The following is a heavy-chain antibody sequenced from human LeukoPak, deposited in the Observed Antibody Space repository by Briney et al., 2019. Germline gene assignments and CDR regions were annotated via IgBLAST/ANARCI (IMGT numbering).Heavy chain of an antibody. J-gene: IGHJ6*03. CDR2: ISWNSGSI. D-gene: IGHD2-2*01. CDR1: GFTFDDYA. V-gene: IGHV3-9*01. CDR3: ARDKGCSSTSCYHYYYYYMDV. Sequence: GRSLRLSCAASGFTFDDYAMHWVRQAPGKGLEWVSGISWNSGSIGYADSVKGRFTISRDNAKNSLYLQMNSLRAEDTAVYYCARDKGCSSTSCYHYYYYYMDVWGKGTTVTVSS.